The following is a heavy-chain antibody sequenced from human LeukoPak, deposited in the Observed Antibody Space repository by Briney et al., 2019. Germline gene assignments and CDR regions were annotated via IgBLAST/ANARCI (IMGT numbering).Heavy chain of an antibody. Sequence: GGSLRLSCAASGFTFDDYAMHWVRQAPGKGLKWVSGISWNSGSIGYADSVKGRFTIPRDNAKNSLYLQMNSLRAEDTALYYCAKSLTDYYGSGSYQDYWGQGTLVTVSS. J-gene: IGHJ4*02. CDR3: AKSLTDYYGSGSYQDY. D-gene: IGHD3-10*01. V-gene: IGHV3-9*01. CDR2: ISWNSGSI. CDR1: GFTFDDYA.